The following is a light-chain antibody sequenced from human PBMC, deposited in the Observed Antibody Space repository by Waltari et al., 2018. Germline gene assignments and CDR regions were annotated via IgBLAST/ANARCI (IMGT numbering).Light chain of an antibody. Sequence: DIVMTQSPDSLAVSLGERATINCKSSQSVSYTASNKHYLALYQQKPGQPPKLIIYWASNRESGVPDRFSGRGSGTDFSLTISRLQAEDVAVYYCQQYYTTPLTCGGGTKVEI. J-gene: IGKJ4*01. V-gene: IGKV4-1*01. CDR1: QSVSYTASNKHY. CDR3: QQYYTTPLT. CDR2: WAS.